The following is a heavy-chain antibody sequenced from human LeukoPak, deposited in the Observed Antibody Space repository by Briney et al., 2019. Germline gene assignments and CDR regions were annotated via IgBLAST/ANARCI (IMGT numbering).Heavy chain of an antibody. Sequence: SETLSLTCTVSGGSISSSSYYWGWIRQPPGMGLEWFGSIYYSGSTYYNPSLKSRVTISVDTSKNQFSLKLSSVTAADTAVYYCARQITGIAAAGGKDYWGQGTLVTVSS. V-gene: IGHV4-39*01. CDR1: GGSISSSSYY. D-gene: IGHD6-13*01. J-gene: IGHJ4*02. CDR2: IYYSGST. CDR3: ARQITGIAAAGGKDY.